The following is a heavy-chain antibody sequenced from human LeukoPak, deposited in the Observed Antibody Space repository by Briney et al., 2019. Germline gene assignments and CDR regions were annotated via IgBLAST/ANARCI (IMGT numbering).Heavy chain of an antibody. CDR3: ATYCSITNCYKKAFHI. J-gene: IGHJ3*02. CDR1: GGSISSGSYY. V-gene: IGHV4-61*02. D-gene: IGHD2-2*02. Sequence: SETLSLTCTVSGGSISSGSYYWSWIRQPAGKGLEWIGRIYTSGSTNYNPSLKSRVTISVDTSKNQFSVNLSSVTAADTAVYYCATYCSITNCYKKAFHIWGQGTVVTVSS. CDR2: IYTSGST.